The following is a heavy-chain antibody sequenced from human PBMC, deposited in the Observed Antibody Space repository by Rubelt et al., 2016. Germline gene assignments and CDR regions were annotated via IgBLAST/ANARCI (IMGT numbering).Heavy chain of an antibody. Sequence: KGLEWIGEINHSGSTNYNPSLKSRVTISVDTSKNQFSLKLSSVTAADTAVYYCARMAGNYYGMDVWGQGTTVTVSS. J-gene: IGHJ6*02. CDR3: ARMAGNYYGMDV. D-gene: IGHD5-24*01. V-gene: IGHV4-34*01. CDR2: INHSGST.